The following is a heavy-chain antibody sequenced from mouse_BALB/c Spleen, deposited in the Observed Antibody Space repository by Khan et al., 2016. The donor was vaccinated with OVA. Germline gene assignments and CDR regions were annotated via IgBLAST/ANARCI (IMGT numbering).Heavy chain of an antibody. D-gene: IGHD2-14*01. V-gene: IGHV1-4*01. J-gene: IGHJ3*01. CDR1: GYTFTTYT. CDR2: INPSNGYT. CDR3: AREGAYYRSDGWFSY. Sequence: QVQLKQSGAELARPGASVKMSGKASGYTFTTYTMHWVKQRPGQGLEWIGYINPSNGYTNYNQKFKDKSTLTADKSSSTAYMQLSSLTSDYSAVYYCAREGAYYRSDGWFSYWGQGTLVTVSA.